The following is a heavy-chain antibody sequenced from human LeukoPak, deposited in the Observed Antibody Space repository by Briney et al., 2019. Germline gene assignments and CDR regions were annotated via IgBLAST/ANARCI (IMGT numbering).Heavy chain of an antibody. CDR1: GYSFTTYW. V-gene: IGHV5-51*01. J-gene: IGHJ4*02. CDR2: IYPGDSDA. D-gene: IGHD1-26*01. CDR3: ARQQVGATIPLDY. Sequence: GESLKISCKGSGYSFTTYWIAWVRQMPGKGLEWMGIIYPGDSDARYSPSFQGQVTFSADKSISTAYLQRSSLKASDTAMYYCARQQVGATIPLDYWGQGTLVTVSS.